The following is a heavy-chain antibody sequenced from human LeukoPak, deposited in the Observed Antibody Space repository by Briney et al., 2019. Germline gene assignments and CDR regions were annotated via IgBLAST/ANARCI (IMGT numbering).Heavy chain of an antibody. D-gene: IGHD3-22*01. CDR1: GGSFSGYY. V-gene: IGHV4-34*01. CDR2: INHSGST. Sequence: SETLSLTCAVYGGSFSGYYWTYIRQPPGKGLEWIGEINHSGSTNYNPSPKSRVTITVDTSKNQFSLKLSSVTAADTAVYYCARSHYYDSSGSHNNWFDPWGQGTLVTVSS. J-gene: IGHJ5*02. CDR3: ARSHYYDSSGSHNNWFDP.